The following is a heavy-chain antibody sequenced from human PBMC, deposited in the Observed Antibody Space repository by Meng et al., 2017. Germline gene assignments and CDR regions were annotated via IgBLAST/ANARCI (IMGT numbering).Heavy chain of an antibody. Sequence: GESLKISCAASGFTFDDYGMSWVRQAPGKGLEWVSGITWNGGSTGYADSVKGRFTISRDNSKNTLYLQMNSLRAEDTAVYYCARSPLRLSEAASYLSTVTTLFDYWGQGTLVTVSS. J-gene: IGHJ4*02. CDR1: GFTFDDYG. CDR2: ITWNGGST. V-gene: IGHV3-20*04. D-gene: IGHD4-17*01. CDR3: ARSPLRLSEAASYLSTVTTLFDY.